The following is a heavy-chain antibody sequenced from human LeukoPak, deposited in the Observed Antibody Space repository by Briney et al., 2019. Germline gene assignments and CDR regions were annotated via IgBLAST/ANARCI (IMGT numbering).Heavy chain of an antibody. V-gene: IGHV3-21*01. Sequence: GGSLRLSCAASGFTFSSYSMSWVRQAPGKGLEWVSSISSSSSYIYYADSVKGRFTISRDNAKNSLYLQMNSLRAEDTAVYYCASDFIAAAGPGVDYWGQGSLVTVSS. J-gene: IGHJ4*02. CDR2: ISSSSSYI. CDR1: GFTFSSYS. CDR3: ASDFIAAAGPGVDY. D-gene: IGHD6-13*01.